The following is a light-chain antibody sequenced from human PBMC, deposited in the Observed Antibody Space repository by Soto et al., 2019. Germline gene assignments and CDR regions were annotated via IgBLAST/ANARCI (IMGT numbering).Light chain of an antibody. CDR3: QSYDTSLSAVV. CDR2: GNS. J-gene: IGLJ2*01. V-gene: IGLV1-40*01. CDR1: SSNIGAGYD. Sequence: QSALTQPPSVSGAPGQRVTISCTGSSSNIGAGYDVHWYQQLPRTAPKLLIYGNSIRPSGVPDRFSGSKSVTSASLAITGLQAEDEADYYCQSYDTSLSAVVFGGGTKLTVL.